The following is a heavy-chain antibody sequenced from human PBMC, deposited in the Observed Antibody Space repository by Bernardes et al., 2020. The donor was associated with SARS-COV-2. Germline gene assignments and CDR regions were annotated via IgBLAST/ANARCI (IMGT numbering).Heavy chain of an antibody. CDR2: IWYDGSNN. Sequence: GGSLRLSCAASGFTFSSYGMHWVRQAPGKGLEWVAVIWYDGSNNYYADSVKGRFTISRDNSKNTLYLQMNSLRAEDTAVYYCARDIAVAGTGDDYWGQGTLVTVSS. CDR3: ARDIAVAGTGDDY. V-gene: IGHV3-33*01. J-gene: IGHJ4*02. D-gene: IGHD6-19*01. CDR1: GFTFSSYG.